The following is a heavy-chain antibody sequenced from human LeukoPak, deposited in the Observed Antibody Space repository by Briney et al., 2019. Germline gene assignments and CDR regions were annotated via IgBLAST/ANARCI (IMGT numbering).Heavy chain of an antibody. CDR1: GGSISSGSYY. D-gene: IGHD1-26*01. V-gene: IGHV4-61*02. Sequence: PSETLSLTCTVSGGSISSGSYYWSWIRQPAGKGLEWIGRIQTSGSTNCNPSLKSRVTISEDTSKNQFSLMLTSVTAADTAVYYCARGMGSPDYWGQGTLVTVSS. J-gene: IGHJ4*02. CDR3: ARGMGSPDY. CDR2: IQTSGST.